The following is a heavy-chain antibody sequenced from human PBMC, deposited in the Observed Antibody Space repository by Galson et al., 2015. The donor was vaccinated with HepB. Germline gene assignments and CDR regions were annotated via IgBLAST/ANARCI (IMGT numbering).Heavy chain of an antibody. D-gene: IGHD4-11*01. Sequence: QSGAEVKKPGESLKISCKGSGYSFTSYWVSWVRQMPGKGLEWMGRIDPSDSDTNYSPSFQGHVTISADKSIRTAYLQWSSLKASDTAMYYCARHASYDALQDWGQGTLVTVSS. V-gene: IGHV5-10-1*01. J-gene: IGHJ4*02. CDR1: GYSFTSYW. CDR2: IDPSDSDT. CDR3: ARHASYDALQD.